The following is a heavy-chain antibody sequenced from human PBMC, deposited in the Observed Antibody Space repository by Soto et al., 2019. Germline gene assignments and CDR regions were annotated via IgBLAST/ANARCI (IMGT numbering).Heavy chain of an antibody. J-gene: IGHJ5*02. Sequence: GASVKVSCKVSGYTLTELSMHWVRQAPGKGLEWMGGFDPEDGETIYAQKFQGRVTMTEDTSTDTAYMELSSLRSEDTAVYYCAAVDIVVVPAGFDPWGQGTLVTVSS. CDR1: GYTLTELS. CDR2: FDPEDGET. D-gene: IGHD2-2*01. V-gene: IGHV1-24*01. CDR3: AAVDIVVVPAGFDP.